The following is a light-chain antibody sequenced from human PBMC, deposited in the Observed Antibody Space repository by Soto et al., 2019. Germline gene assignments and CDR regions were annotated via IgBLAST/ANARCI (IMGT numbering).Light chain of an antibody. CDR3: HQYGSTPHT. V-gene: IGKV3-20*01. Sequence: EIVLTQSQSSLSLSPGERATVSCRASQSVSGSFLAWYQQKPGQAPRLLIYGASSRATGIPDRFSGSGSGTDFTLTISRLEPEDFAVYYGHQYGSTPHTFGQGTKLEIK. CDR2: GAS. CDR1: QSVSGSF. J-gene: IGKJ2*01.